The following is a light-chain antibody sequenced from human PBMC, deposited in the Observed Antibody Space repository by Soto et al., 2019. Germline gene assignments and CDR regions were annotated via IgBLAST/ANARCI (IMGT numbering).Light chain of an antibody. Sequence: QSVLTQPASVSGYPGQSITISCTGTRSDVGAYNYVAWYQQHPGKAPNLTIYEVSNRPSGVSNRFSGSKSGNTASLPIAGLQAEDEADYYCSSYTGRTTVLFGGGTKVTVL. CDR3: SSYTGRTTVL. CDR1: RSDVGAYNY. J-gene: IGLJ2*01. V-gene: IGLV2-14*01. CDR2: EVS.